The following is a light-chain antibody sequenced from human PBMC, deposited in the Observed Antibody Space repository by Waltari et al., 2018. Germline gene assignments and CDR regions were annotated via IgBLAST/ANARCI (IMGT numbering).Light chain of an antibody. V-gene: IGKV1-NL1*01. CDR2: ATS. Sequence: IQMTQSPSSLSGFVEDRVTISCRASQDITNALAWYQHKLGRAPKLLIYATSKLEGGVPARFSGSGSGTTYTLTIDSLQSDDSASYFCQQYFSVPLTFGGGSKIEI. CDR3: QQYFSVPLT. J-gene: IGKJ4*01. CDR1: QDITNA.